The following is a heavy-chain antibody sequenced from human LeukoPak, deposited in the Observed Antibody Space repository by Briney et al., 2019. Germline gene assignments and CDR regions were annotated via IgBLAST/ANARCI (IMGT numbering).Heavy chain of an antibody. CDR1: GGTFSSYA. J-gene: IGHJ6*02. V-gene: IGHV1-69*04. Sequence: ASVKVSCKASGGTFSSYAISWVRQAPGQGLGWMGRIIPILGIANYAQKFQGRVTITADKSTSTAYMELSSLRSEDTAVYYCAREGYGSRYYYYGMDVWGQGTMVTVSS. D-gene: IGHD5-18*01. CDR2: IIPILGIA. CDR3: AREGYGSRYYYYGMDV.